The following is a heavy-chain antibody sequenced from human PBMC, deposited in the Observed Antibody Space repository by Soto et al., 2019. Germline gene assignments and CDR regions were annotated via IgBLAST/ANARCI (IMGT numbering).Heavy chain of an antibody. Sequence: PGGSLRLSCAASGFTFSSYAMSWVRHAPGKGLEWVSAISGSGGSTYYADSVKGRFTISRDNSKNTLYLQMNSLRAEDTAVYYCAKETVDTAMASHNWFDPWGQGTLVTVSS. D-gene: IGHD5-18*01. V-gene: IGHV3-23*01. J-gene: IGHJ5*02. CDR1: GFTFSSYA. CDR2: ISGSGGST. CDR3: AKETVDTAMASHNWFDP.